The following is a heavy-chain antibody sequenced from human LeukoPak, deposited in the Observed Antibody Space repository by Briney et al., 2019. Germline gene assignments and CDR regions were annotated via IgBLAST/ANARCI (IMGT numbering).Heavy chain of an antibody. CDR1: GYIFTGYY. Sequence: GASVKVSCKASGYIFTGYYMHWVRQAPGQGLEWMGWINPNSSGTNYAQKFQGWVTMTRDTSISTAYMELSRLRSDDTAVYYCARGLGEMQQQLLRYNWFDPWGQGTLVTVSS. D-gene: IGHD6-13*01. CDR2: INPNSSGT. V-gene: IGHV1-2*04. CDR3: ARGLGEMQQQLLRYNWFDP. J-gene: IGHJ5*02.